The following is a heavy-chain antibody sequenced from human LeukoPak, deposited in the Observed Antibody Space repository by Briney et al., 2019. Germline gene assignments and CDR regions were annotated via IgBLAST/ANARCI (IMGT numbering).Heavy chain of an antibody. Sequence: GGSLRLSCAASGFTFSSYGMHWVRQAPGKGLEWVAVISYDGSNKYYADSVKGRFTISRDNSKNTLYLQMNSLRAEDTAVYYCAKDRYSSSWSAPYYFDHWGQGTLVTVSS. CDR1: GFTFSSYG. CDR3: AKDRYSSSWSAPYYFDH. CDR2: ISYDGSNK. D-gene: IGHD6-13*01. J-gene: IGHJ4*02. V-gene: IGHV3-30*18.